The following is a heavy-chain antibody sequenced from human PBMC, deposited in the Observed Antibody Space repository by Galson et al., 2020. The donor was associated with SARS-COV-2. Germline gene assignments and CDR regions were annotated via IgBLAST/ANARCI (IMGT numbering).Heavy chain of an antibody. D-gene: IGHD3-16*01. CDR2: IYYSGST. CDR1: GGSISSYY. CDR3: ARATILGELQN. V-gene: IGHV4-59*08. Sequence: SETLSLTCTVSGGSISSYYWSWIRQPPGKGLEWIGYIYYSGSTNYNPSLKSRVTISVDTSKNQFSLKLSSVTAADTAVYYCARATILGELQNWGQGTLVTVSS. J-gene: IGHJ4*02.